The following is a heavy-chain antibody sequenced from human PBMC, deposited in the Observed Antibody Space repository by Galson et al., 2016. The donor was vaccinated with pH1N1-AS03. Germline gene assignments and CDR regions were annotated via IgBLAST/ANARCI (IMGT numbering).Heavy chain of an antibody. V-gene: IGHV1-18*01. D-gene: IGHD2-15*01. Sequence: SVKVSCKASGYTFTSYGIGWVRQAPGQGLEWMGWISPYNGRTEYAQKLQGRVTMTTDTSTSTAYMELRSPISDDTAMYYCARAFCSGGSCYDYFYYAVDVWGQGTTVTVSS. CDR2: ISPYNGRT. J-gene: IGHJ6*02. CDR1: GYTFTSYG. CDR3: ARAFCSGGSCYDYFYYAVDV.